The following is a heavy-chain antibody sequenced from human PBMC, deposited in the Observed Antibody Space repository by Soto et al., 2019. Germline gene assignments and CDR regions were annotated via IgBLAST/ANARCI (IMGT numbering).Heavy chain of an antibody. D-gene: IGHD3-22*01. CDR3: ARGRGIVVVHFDY. V-gene: IGHV4-59*01. CDR2: IYYSGST. Sequence: QVQLQESGPGLVKPSETLSLTCTVSGGSISSYYWSWIRQPPGKGLEWIGYIYYSGSTNYNPSLKSRVTISVDTSKNQFSLKLSSVTAADTAVYYCARGRGIVVVHFDYWGQGTLVTVSS. J-gene: IGHJ4*02. CDR1: GGSISSYY.